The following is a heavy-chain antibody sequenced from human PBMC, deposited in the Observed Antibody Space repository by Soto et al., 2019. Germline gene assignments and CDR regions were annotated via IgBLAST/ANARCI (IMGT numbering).Heavy chain of an antibody. CDR2: IYHSGST. CDR3: AGSGYYHTSGIVV. J-gene: IGHJ6*01. CDR1: GGSISSGGYS. D-gene: IGHD3-3*01. V-gene: IGHV4-30-2*01. Sequence: QLQLQESGSGLVKPSQTLSLTCAVSGGSISSGGYSWSWIRQPPGKGLEWIGYIYHSGSTYYHPSLKSRVTISVDRFKNQFSLKLRSVTAADTAVYYWAGSGYYHTSGIVVWGQVTTVTVSS.